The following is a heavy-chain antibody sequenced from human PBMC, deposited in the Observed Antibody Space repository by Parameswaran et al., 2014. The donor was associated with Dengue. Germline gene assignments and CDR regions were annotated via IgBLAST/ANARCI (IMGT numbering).Heavy chain of an antibody. V-gene: IGHV1-69*15. CDR2: FIPIFGKS. CDR3: ARWVSSVDNLDV. D-gene: IGHD3-22*01. Sequence: SWVRQAPGQGLEWMGTFIPIFGKSHYGQKFQGRVTFTADESTSTAYMEMSNLRSEDTAVYYCARWVSSVDNLDVWGQGTTVTVSS. J-gene: IGHJ6*02.